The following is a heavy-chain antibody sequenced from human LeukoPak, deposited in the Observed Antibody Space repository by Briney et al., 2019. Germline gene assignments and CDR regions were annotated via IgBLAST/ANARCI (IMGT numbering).Heavy chain of an antibody. CDR1: GFTFSSYA. CDR2: ISYDGSNK. CDR3: ARDGERGYSYGYTIGV. D-gene: IGHD5-18*01. V-gene: IGHV3-30*04. Sequence: PGGSLRLSCAAPGFTFSSYAMHWVRQAPGKGLEWVAVISYDGSNKYYADSVKGRFTISRDNSKNTLYLQMNSLRAEDTAVYYCARDGERGYSYGYTIGVWGKGTTVTVSS. J-gene: IGHJ6*04.